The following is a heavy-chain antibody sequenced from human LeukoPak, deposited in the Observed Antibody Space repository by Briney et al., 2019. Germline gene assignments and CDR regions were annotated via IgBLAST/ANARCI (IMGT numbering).Heavy chain of an antibody. Sequence: PSETLSLTCTVSGGSISSSSYYWGWIRQPPGKGLEWIGSIYYSGNTYYNPSLKSRVTISVDTSKNQFSLKLSSVTAADTAVYYCARARYSSGWFDPWGQGTLVTVSS. J-gene: IGHJ5*02. D-gene: IGHD6-19*01. CDR1: GGSISSSSYY. CDR3: ARARYSSGWFDP. CDR2: IYYSGNT. V-gene: IGHV4-39*07.